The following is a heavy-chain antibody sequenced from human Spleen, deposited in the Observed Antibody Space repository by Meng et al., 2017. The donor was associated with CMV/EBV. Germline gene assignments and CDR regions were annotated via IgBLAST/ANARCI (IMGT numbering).Heavy chain of an antibody. J-gene: IGHJ4*02. CDR2: ISPSGST. V-gene: IGHV4-34*01. D-gene: IGHD6-19*01. CDR1: GGSLSGHF. CDR3: ASSTGWRDF. Sequence: LSLPCAVYGGSLSGHFWTWIRQPPGKGLEWIGEISPSGSTNYNPSLKSRVTISVDTSKNQSSLELSSVSAADTAVYYCASSTGWRDFWGQGTLVTVSS.